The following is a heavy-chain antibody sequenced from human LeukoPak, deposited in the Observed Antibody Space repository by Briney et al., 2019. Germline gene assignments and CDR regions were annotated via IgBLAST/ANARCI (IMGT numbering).Heavy chain of an antibody. CDR3: ARGNYDFWSGYLGQGYYYYGMDV. J-gene: IGHJ6*02. CDR1: GYTFTSYG. V-gene: IGHV1-18*01. CDR2: ISAYNGNT. D-gene: IGHD3-3*01. Sequence: ASVKVSCKASGYTFTSYGISWVRQAPGQGLEWMGWISAYNGNTNYAQKLQGRVTMTTDTSTSTAYMELRSLRSDDTAVYYCARGNYDFWSGYLGQGYYYYGMDVWGQGTTVTVSS.